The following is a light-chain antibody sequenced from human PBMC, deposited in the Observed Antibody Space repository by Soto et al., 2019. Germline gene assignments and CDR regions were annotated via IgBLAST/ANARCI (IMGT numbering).Light chain of an antibody. J-gene: IGKJ3*01. CDR2: DAS. CDR1: QGIGNY. V-gene: IGKV3D-11*01. CDR3: QQRNFWPLT. Sequence: EDVLTQSPAILSLSPGGRATLSCRASQGIGNYLAWYQQKPGQAPRLLIYDASNRATGIPARFSGSGSDTDFTLTIDSLEPEDSAVYYCQQRNFWPLTFGPGTRVEIK.